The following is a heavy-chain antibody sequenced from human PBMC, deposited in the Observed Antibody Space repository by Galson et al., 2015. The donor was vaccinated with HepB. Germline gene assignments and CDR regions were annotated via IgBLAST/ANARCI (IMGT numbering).Heavy chain of an antibody. D-gene: IGHD2-2*01. CDR3: AGIGVGYCSGTSRPRAAFDI. CDR2: INPNSGGT. V-gene: IGHV1-2*06. CDR1: GYTFTGYY. Sequence: SVKVSCKASGYTFTGYYMHWVRQAPGQGLEWMGRINPNSGGTNYAQKFQGRVTMTRDTSISTAYMELSRLRSDDTAVYYCAGIGVGYCSGTSRPRAAFDIWGQGTMVTVSS. J-gene: IGHJ3*02.